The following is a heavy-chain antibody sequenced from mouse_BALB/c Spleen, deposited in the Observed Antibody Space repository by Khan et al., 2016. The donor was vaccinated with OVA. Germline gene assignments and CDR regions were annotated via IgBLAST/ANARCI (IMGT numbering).Heavy chain of an antibody. D-gene: IGHD3-1*01. CDR3: ARKGTRASY. CDR1: GYTFTSYT. J-gene: IGHJ2*01. CDR2: INPSSGYT. Sequence: LEESGAELVKPGASVKMSCKASGYTFTSYTMHWVKQRPGQGLEWIGYINPSSGYTKYNQKFKDKATLTADKSSSTAYMQLSSLTSEDSAVYYCARKGTRASYWGQGTTLTVSS. V-gene: IGHV1-4*01.